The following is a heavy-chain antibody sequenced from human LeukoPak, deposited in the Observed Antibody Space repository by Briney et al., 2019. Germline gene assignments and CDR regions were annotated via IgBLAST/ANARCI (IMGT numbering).Heavy chain of an antibody. V-gene: IGHV3-23*01. CDR1: GFTFSTFA. CDR3: AREPYYDSSGYYQGHDAFDI. J-gene: IGHJ3*02. D-gene: IGHD3-22*01. CDR2: IFPSGGEI. Sequence: GGSLRLSCEASGFTFSTFAMIWVRQPPGKGLEWVSSIFPSGGEIHYADSVRGRFTISRDNSKSTLSLQMNSLRAEDTAVYYCAREPYYDSSGYYQGHDAFDIWGKGTMVTVSS.